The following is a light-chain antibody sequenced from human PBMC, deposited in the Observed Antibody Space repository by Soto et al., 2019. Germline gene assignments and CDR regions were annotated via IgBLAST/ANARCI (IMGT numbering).Light chain of an antibody. Sequence: DIQMTQSPSSLSASVGDRVTITCRASQAIRNDLAWYQQKPGRAPKRLIYGSSSLQSGVPSRFSGSGSGTEFTLTISGLQAEDFATYCCFQHNVFPRTFGQGTKVEIK. CDR1: QAIRND. J-gene: IGKJ1*01. CDR2: GSS. CDR3: FQHNVFPRT. V-gene: IGKV1-17*01.